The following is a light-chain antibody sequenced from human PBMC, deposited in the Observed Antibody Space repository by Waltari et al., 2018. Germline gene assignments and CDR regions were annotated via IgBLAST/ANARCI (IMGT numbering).Light chain of an antibody. CDR3: QVWDTTSDRVV. J-gene: IGLJ2*01. CDR2: EDT. V-gene: IGLV3-21*02. Sequence: SYVLTQPPSASVATGETARITCGGDNVGSKSVHWYQQKPGQAPLLVVYEDTARPSGFPDRFSPSNSGNTATLTISRVENGDEADYYCQVWDTTSDRVVFGGGTKLTVL. CDR1: NVGSKS.